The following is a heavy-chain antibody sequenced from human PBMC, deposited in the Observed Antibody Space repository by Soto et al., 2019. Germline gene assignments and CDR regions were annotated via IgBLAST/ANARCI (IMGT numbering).Heavy chain of an antibody. J-gene: IGHJ6*02. CDR2: IDPSDSYT. CDR1: GYSFTSYW. V-gene: IGHV5-10-1*01. Sequence: GASLTISSKGSGYSFTSYWISWVRQMPGKGLEWMGRIDPSDSYTNYSPSFQGHVTISADKSISTAYLQWSSLKASDTAMYYCATRVTAARSATRNYCRGVQGQGRTVTGS. CDR3: ATRVTAARSATRNYCRGV. D-gene: IGHD6-6*01.